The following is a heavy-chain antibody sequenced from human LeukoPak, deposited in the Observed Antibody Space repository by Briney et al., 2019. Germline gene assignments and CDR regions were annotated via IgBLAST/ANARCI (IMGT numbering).Heavy chain of an antibody. D-gene: IGHD6-13*01. CDR3: ARDPAAEVSYFDY. CDR1: GFTFSSYS. Sequence: GGSLRLSCVASGFTFSSYSMDWVRQAPGKGLEWVSSISSYSSYIYYADSVKGRFTISRDNAKNSLYLQMNSLRAEDTAVYYCARDPAAEVSYFDYWGQGTLVTVSS. V-gene: IGHV3-21*01. J-gene: IGHJ4*02. CDR2: ISSYSSYI.